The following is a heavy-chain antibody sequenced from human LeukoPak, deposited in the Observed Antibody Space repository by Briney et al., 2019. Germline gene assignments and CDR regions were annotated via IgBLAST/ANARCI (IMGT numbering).Heavy chain of an antibody. CDR1: GFTFRDSY. Sequence: GGSLRLSCAASGFTFRDSYMTWIRQAPGKGLEWVSYISCSGNTICYADSVKGRFTISRDNAKNSLYLQMNSLRVEDTAVYYCARDLFYGSGSQFDPRGQGTLVTASS. J-gene: IGHJ5*02. D-gene: IGHD3-10*01. V-gene: IGHV3-11*04. CDR2: ISCSGNTI. CDR3: ARDLFYGSGSQFDP.